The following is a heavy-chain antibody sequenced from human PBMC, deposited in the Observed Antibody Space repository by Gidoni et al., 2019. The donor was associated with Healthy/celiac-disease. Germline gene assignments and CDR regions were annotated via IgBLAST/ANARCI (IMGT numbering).Heavy chain of an antibody. CDR2: ISSSSSYI. CDR1: GFTFSSYS. Sequence: EVQLVESGGGLVKPGGSLRLSCAASGFTFSSYSMNWVRQAPGKGLEWVSSISSSSSYIYYADSVKGRFTISRDNAKNSLYLQMNSLRAEDTAVYYCARDPLPVQLERLDAFDIWGQGTMVTVSS. D-gene: IGHD1-1*01. CDR3: ARDPLPVQLERLDAFDI. J-gene: IGHJ3*02. V-gene: IGHV3-21*01.